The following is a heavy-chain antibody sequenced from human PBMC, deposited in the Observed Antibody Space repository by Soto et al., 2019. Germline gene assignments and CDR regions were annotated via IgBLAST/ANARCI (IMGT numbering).Heavy chain of an antibody. J-gene: IGHJ6*02. CDR1: GFKFSNYA. CDR2: ISGTSDYI. D-gene: IGHD2-15*01. V-gene: IGHV3-21*01. CDR3: ARDHRYCSVSSCRPYYYYYGMDV. Sequence: GGSLRLSCAAPGFKFSNYAMSWVRQAPGRGLEWVAAISGTSDYIYYADSVKGRFTISRDNAKTSLYIQMNSLRAEDTAVYYCARDHRYCSVSSCRPYYYYYGMDVWGQGTTVTVSS.